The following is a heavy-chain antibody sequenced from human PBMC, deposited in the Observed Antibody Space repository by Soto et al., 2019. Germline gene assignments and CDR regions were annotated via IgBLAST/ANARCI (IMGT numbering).Heavy chain of an antibody. V-gene: IGHV3-72*01. J-gene: IGHJ4*02. CDR1: GFTFSDHY. CDR3: ARVRLGVTTRLFDH. D-gene: IGHD6-25*01. CDR2: MKNKANSYTT. Sequence: EVQLVESGGGLVQPGGSLRLSCAASGFTFSDHYMDWVRQAPGKVLEWVGRMKNKANSYTTEYAASVKGRFTISRDDSKNSLDLQMNSLNTEDTAVYYCARVRLGVTTRLFDHWGQGTLVTVSS.